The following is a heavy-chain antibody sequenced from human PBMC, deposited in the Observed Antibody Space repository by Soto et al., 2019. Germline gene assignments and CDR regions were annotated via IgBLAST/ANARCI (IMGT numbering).Heavy chain of an antibody. J-gene: IGHJ3*02. Sequence: GESLKISCKGSGYSFPSYWIGWVRQMPGKGREWMGIVYPGDSDTRYSPSFQGQVTISADKSISTAYLQWSSLKASDTAMYYCATAYVYDFENSNYYRDAFDIWGQGTLVTVSS. V-gene: IGHV5-51*01. CDR1: GYSFPSYW. CDR3: ATAYVYDFENSNYYRDAFDI. D-gene: IGHD3-22*01. CDR2: VYPGDSDT.